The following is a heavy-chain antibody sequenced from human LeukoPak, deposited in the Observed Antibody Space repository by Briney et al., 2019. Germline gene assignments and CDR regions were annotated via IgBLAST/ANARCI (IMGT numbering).Heavy chain of an antibody. CDR1: GGSINNYY. J-gene: IGHJ4*02. CDR3: ARAGYSHGTGYYFDY. CDR2: IYYTGST. V-gene: IGHV4-59*01. D-gene: IGHD3-9*01. Sequence: SETLSLTCTVSGGSINNYYWSWIRQPPGKGLEWIGFIYYTGSTNYNPSLKSRITISVDTSKTQFSLRLSSVTAADTAVYYCARAGYSHGTGYYFDYWGQGTLVTVSS.